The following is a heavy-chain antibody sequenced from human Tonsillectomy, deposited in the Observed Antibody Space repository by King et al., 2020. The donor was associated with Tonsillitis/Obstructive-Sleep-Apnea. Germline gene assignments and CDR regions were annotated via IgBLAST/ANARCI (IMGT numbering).Heavy chain of an antibody. CDR2: ISYDGSNK. J-gene: IGHJ4*02. D-gene: IGHD6-13*01. Sequence: VQLVESGGGVVQPGRSLRLSCSASGFTFSSYTMQWVRQAPGKGLEWVAVISYDGSNKYYADSVKGRFTISRDNSKNTLYLQMKSLRAEDTAVYYCVRSPPAGQQLEHWGQGTLVTVSS. CDR3: VRSPPAGQQLEH. V-gene: IGHV3-30*04. CDR1: GFTFSSYT.